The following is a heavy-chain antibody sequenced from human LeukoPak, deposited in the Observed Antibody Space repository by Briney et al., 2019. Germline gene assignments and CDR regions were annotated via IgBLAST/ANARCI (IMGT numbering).Heavy chain of an antibody. CDR3: ARRGILLCSGGSCEGTGGYYGMDA. J-gene: IGHJ6*02. Sequence: SETLSLTCAVYGGSFSGYYWSWIRQPPGKGLEWIGEINHSGSTNYNPSLKSRVTISVDTSKNQFSLKLSSVTAADTAVYYCARRGILLCSGGSCEGTGGYYGMDAWGQGTTVTVSS. D-gene: IGHD2-15*01. CDR2: INHSGST. CDR1: GGSFSGYY. V-gene: IGHV4-34*01.